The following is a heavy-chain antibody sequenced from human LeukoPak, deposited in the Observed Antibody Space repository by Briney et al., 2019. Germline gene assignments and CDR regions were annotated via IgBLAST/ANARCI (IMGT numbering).Heavy chain of an antibody. CDR2: ISSSSSYI. D-gene: IGHD3-10*02. J-gene: IGHJ3*02. CDR3: ARHITMLSVDAFDI. Sequence: GGSLRLSCAASGFTFSSYSMNWVRQAPGKGLEWVSSISSSSSYICYADSVKGRFTISRDNAKNSLYLQMNSLRAEDTAVYYCARHITMLSVDAFDIWGQGTMVTVSS. V-gene: IGHV3-21*01. CDR1: GFTFSSYS.